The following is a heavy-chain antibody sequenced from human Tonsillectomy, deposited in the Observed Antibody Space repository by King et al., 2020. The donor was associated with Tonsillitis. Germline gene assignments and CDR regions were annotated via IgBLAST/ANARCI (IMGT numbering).Heavy chain of an antibody. CDR3: AKDITAVEMPTIHYYGMDV. J-gene: IGHJ6*04. D-gene: IGHD5-24*01. Sequence: HWVRQVPWKGLEWVSLITWDGGSTYYADSVKGRFTISRDNSKNSPYLQMTSLTTDDTALYYCAKDITAVEMPTIHYYGMDVWGKGTTVTVSS. CDR2: ITWDGGST. V-gene: IGHV3-43*01.